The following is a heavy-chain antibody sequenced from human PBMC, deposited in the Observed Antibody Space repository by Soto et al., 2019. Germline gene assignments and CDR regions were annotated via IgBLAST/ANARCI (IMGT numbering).Heavy chain of an antibody. V-gene: IGHV4-34*01. CDR1: GGSFSGFY. D-gene: IGHD6-13*01. J-gene: IGHJ5*02. CDR3: ATDTDEIAAALST. CDR2: INHSGTT. Sequence: PSETLSLTCAVYGGSFSGFYWSWIRQPPGKGLEWIGEINHSGTTNYNPSLKSRVTISIDTSKNQFSLKLSSVTAADTAVYYCATDTDEIAAALSTWGQGTLVTVSS.